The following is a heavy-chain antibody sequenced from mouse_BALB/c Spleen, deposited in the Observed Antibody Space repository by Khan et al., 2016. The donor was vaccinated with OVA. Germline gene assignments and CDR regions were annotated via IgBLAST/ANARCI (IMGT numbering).Heavy chain of an antibody. CDR1: GFTFSTYG. Sequence: EVELVESGGDFVRPGGSLKLSCAASGFTFSTYGMSWVRQTPDKRLEWVATINTGGAYTNYPDSVKGRFTISRDNAKNTPYLQLSSLKSKDTAIYYCARLAYYYNSGGFAYWGQGTLVTVSA. V-gene: IGHV5-6*01. J-gene: IGHJ3*01. CDR2: INTGGAYT. CDR3: ARLAYYYNSGGFAY. D-gene: IGHD1-1*01.